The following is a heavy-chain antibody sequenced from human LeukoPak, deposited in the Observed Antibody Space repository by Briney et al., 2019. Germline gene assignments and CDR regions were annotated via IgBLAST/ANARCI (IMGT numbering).Heavy chain of an antibody. Sequence: GASVKVSCKASGYTFTSYAMNWVRQAPGQGLEWMGWINTNTGDPTYAQGFTGRFVFSLDTSVSTAYLQISSLKAEDTAVYYCARTYYYDSSGYIGYYYYYMDVWGKGTTVTVSS. V-gene: IGHV7-4-1*02. J-gene: IGHJ6*03. D-gene: IGHD3-22*01. CDR3: ARTYYYDSSGYIGYYYYYMDV. CDR1: GYTFTSYA. CDR2: INTNTGDP.